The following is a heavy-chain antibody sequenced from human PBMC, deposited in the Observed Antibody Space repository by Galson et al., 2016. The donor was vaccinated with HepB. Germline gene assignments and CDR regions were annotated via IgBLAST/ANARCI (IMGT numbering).Heavy chain of an antibody. Sequence: TLSLTCTVSGDSISSGGYYWGWIRQHPGKGLEWIGYIYYSGSTYYTTSLKSRVTISVATSKNQFSLKLSSVTAADTAVYYCARTYYYDSSGYYGVYLYFDYWGQGTLVTVSS. J-gene: IGHJ4*02. D-gene: IGHD3-22*01. CDR1: GDSISSGGYY. CDR2: IYYSGST. V-gene: IGHV4-31*03. CDR3: ARTYYYDSSGYYGVYLYFDY.